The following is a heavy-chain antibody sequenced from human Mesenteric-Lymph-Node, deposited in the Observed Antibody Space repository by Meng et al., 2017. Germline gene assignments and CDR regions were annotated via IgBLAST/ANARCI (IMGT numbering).Heavy chain of an antibody. Sequence: GESLKISCAASGFTFSSYSMNWVRQAPGKGLEWVSSISSSSSYIYYADSVKGRFTISRDNSKNTLYLQMNSLRAEDTAVYYCATKTGSAAFDIWGQGKMV. CDR1: GFTFSSYS. CDR2: ISSSSSYI. J-gene: IGHJ3*02. D-gene: IGHD2-15*01. V-gene: IGHV3-21*04. CDR3: ATKTGSAAFDI.